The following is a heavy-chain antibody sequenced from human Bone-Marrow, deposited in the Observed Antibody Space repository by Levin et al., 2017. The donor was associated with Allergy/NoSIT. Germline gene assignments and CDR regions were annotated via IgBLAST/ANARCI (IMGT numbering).Heavy chain of an antibody. CDR3: TRGSGSYPWAVFDH. CDR1: EFTFSRYP. D-gene: IGHD1-26*01. CDR2: MSHDGNFK. Sequence: GGSLRLSCAASEFTFSRYPMHWVRQAPGKGLEWVAVMSHDGNFKSYGDSVRGRFIISRDNAENTLYLQMNNLRRADTAVYFCTRGSGSYPWAVFDHWGQGTLVTVSS. V-gene: IGHV3-30-3*01. J-gene: IGHJ4*02.